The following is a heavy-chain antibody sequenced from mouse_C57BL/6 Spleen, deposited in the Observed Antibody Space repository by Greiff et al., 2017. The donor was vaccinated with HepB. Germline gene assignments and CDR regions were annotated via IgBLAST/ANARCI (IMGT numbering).Heavy chain of an antibody. CDR3: ARLSGRYFDY. D-gene: IGHD1-3*01. CDR1: GFTFTDYY. V-gene: IGHV7-3*01. CDR2: IRNKANGYTT. J-gene: IGHJ2*01. Sequence: EVKLMESGGGLVQPGGSLSLSCAASGFTFTDYYMSWVRQPPGKALEWLGFIRNKANGYTTEYSASVKGRFTISRANSQSILYLQMKALSAEDSAADYCARLSGRYFDYWGKGTTLTVSS.